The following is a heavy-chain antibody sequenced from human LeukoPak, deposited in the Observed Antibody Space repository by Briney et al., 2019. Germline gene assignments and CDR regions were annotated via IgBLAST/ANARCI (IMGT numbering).Heavy chain of an antibody. J-gene: IGHJ4*02. CDR3: ARGTH. CDR2: ISSSSSTI. V-gene: IGHV3-48*01. Sequence: SGGSLRLSCAASRFTFSSYSMNWVRQAPGKGLEWVSYISSSSSTIYYADSVKGRFTISRDNAKNSLYLQINSLRAEDTAVYYCARGTHWGQGTLVTVSS. CDR1: RFTFSSYS.